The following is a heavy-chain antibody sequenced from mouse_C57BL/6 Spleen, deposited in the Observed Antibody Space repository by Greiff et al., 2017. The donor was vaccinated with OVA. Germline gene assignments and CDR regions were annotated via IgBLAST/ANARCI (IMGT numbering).Heavy chain of an antibody. V-gene: IGHV1-55*01. Sequence: QVQLQQSGAELVKPGASVKMSCKASGYTFTSYWITWVKQRPGQGLEWIGDIYPGSGSTNYNEKFKSKATLTVDTSSSTAYMQLSSLTSEDSAVYYCARWAYYYGRPSYWYFDVWGTGTTVTVSS. J-gene: IGHJ1*03. D-gene: IGHD1-1*01. CDR3: ARWAYYYGRPSYWYFDV. CDR2: IYPGSGST. CDR1: GYTFTSYW.